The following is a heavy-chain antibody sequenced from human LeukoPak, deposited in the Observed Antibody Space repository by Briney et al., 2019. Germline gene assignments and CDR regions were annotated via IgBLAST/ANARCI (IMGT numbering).Heavy chain of an antibody. CDR2: ISSSSSYI. V-gene: IGHV3-21*01. Sequence: GGSLRLSCAASGFTFSSYNMNWVRQAPGKGLEWVSSISSSSSYIYYADSVKGRFTISRDNAKNSLYLQMNSLRAEDTAVYYCARVDYDFWSGYSEIYYMDVWGKGTTVTVSS. J-gene: IGHJ6*03. D-gene: IGHD3-3*01. CDR3: ARVDYDFWSGYSEIYYMDV. CDR1: GFTFSSYN.